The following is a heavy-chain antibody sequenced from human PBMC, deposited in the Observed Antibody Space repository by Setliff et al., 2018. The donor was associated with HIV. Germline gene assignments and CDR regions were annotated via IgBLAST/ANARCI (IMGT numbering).Heavy chain of an antibody. CDR2: INQDGSEK. CDR1: GFSFSNYW. J-gene: IGHJ4*02. D-gene: IGHD1-1*01. Sequence: PGGSLRLSCAASGFSFSNYWMNWVRQVPGKGLEWVANINQDGSEKKYVDSMKGRLTISRDNAKNSLYLQINSLSAEDTAVYYCAREAYRLPWIDNWGQGTLVTVSS. CDR3: AREAYRLPWIDN. V-gene: IGHV3-7*03.